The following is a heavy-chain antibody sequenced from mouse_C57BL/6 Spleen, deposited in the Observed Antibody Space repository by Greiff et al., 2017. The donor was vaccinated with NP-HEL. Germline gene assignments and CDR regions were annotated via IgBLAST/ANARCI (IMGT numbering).Heavy chain of an antibody. CDR1: GFTFSDYY. J-gene: IGHJ1*03. CDR2: INYDGSST. Sequence: EVHLVESEGGLVQPGSSMKLSCTASGFTFSDYYMAWVRQVPEKGLEWVANINYDGSSTYYLDSLKSRFIISRDNAKNILYLQMSSLKSEDTATYDCARDPEEGWRYFDVWGTGTTVTVAS. CDR3: ARDPEEGWRYFDV. V-gene: IGHV5-16*01. D-gene: IGHD3-3*01.